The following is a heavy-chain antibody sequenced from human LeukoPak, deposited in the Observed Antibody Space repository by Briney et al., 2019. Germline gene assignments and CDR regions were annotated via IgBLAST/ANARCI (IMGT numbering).Heavy chain of an antibody. CDR2: INHSGST. J-gene: IGHJ6*04. V-gene: IGHV4-34*01. CDR3: ARVGAHRKCYYGSGSYKSYGMDV. Sequence: SETLSLTCAVYGGSFSGYYWSWIRQPPGKGLEWIGEINHSGSTNYNPSLKSRVTISVDTSKNQFSLKLSSVTAADTAVYYCARVGAHRKCYYGSGSYKSYGMDVWGKGTTVTVSS. D-gene: IGHD3-10*01. CDR1: GGSFSGYY.